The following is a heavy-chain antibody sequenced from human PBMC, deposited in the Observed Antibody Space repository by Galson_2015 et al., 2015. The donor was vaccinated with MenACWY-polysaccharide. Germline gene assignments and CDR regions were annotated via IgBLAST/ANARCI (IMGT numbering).Heavy chain of an antibody. Sequence: SLRLSCAASGFTFSSYGMHWVRQAPGKGLEWVAVIWYDGSNKYYADSVKGRFIISRDNSKNTLYLQMNSLRAEDTAVYYCARDNIVVVPAALRNWFDPWGQGTLVTVSS. CDR3: ARDNIVVVPAALRNWFDP. CDR1: GFTFSSYG. J-gene: IGHJ5*02. CDR2: IWYDGSNK. D-gene: IGHD2-2*01. V-gene: IGHV3-33*01.